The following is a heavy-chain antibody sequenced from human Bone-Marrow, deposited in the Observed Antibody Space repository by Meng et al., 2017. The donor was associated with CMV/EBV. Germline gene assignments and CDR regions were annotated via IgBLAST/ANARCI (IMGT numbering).Heavy chain of an antibody. J-gene: IGHJ6*01. CDR1: GFIFGDYA. D-gene: IGHD2-2*01. CDR3: TRRSKLPHCSSTSCYMGTYYYYGMDV. CDR2: IRSKAYGGTP. V-gene: IGHV3-49*04. Sequence: GESLKISCTGSGFIFGDYAMSWVRQAPGKGLEWVGFIRSKAYGGTPDYAASLKGRFTISRDDSKSIAYLQMNSLKTEDTAVYYCTRRSKLPHCSSTSCYMGTYYYYGMDVWGQGTTVTGSS.